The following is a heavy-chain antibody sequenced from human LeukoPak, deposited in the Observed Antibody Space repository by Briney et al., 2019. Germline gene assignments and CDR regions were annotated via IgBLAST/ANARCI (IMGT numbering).Heavy chain of an antibody. J-gene: IGHJ4*02. CDR3: ARDGDWGRYDH. CDR2: ISGSGGST. V-gene: IGHV3-23*01. CDR1: GFTVSSYA. D-gene: IGHD7-27*01. Sequence: GGSLRLSCAASGFTVSSYAMSWVRQAPGKGLEWVSAISGSGGSTYYADSVKGRFTISRDNSKNTLYLQMNSLRAEDTAVYYCARDGDWGRYDHWGQGTLVIVSS.